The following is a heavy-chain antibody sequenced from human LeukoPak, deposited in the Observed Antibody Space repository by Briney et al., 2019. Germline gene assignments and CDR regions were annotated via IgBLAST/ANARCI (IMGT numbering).Heavy chain of an antibody. D-gene: IGHD3-22*01. CDR3: ARDSEANYYDSSGFAFDI. CDR2: ISSSSSTI. Sequence: GSLRLSCAASGFTFSSYWMNWVRQAPGKGLEWVSYISSSSSTIYYADSVKGRFTISRDNAKNSLSLQMNSLRPEDTAVYYCARDSEANYYDSSGFAFDIWGQGTMVTVSS. J-gene: IGHJ3*02. V-gene: IGHV3-48*01. CDR1: GFTFSSYW.